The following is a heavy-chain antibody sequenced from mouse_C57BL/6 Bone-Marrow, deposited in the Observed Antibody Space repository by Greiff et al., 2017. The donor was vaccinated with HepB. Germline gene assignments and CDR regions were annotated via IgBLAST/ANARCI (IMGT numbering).Heavy chain of an antibody. V-gene: IGHV1-69*01. D-gene: IGHD2-5*01. CDR1: GYTFTSYW. CDR3: ARGDYSNYVYYFDY. J-gene: IGHJ2*01. Sequence: QVQLQQPGAELVMPGASVKLSCKPSGYTFTSYWMHWVKQRPGQGLEWIGEIDPSDSYTNYNQKFKGKSTLTVDKSSSTAYMQLSSLTSEDSAVYYCARGDYSNYVYYFDYWGQGTTLTVSS. CDR2: IDPSDSYT.